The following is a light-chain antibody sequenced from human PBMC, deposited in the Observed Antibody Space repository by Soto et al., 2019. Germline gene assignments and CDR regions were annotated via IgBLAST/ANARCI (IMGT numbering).Light chain of an antibody. J-gene: IGLJ3*02. CDR3: SSYRSSINLVV. CDR2: EVT. V-gene: IGLV2-14*01. Sequence: QSALTQPASVSGSPGQSITISCTGTSSDISGYNYVSWYQQHPGKAPKLVIYEVTNRPSGVSNRFSGSKSGNTASLTISGLQADDEADYYCSSYRSSINLVVYGGGTKLTVL. CDR1: SSDISGYNY.